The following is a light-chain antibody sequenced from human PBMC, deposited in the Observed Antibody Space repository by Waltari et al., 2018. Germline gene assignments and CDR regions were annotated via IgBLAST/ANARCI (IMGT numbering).Light chain of an antibody. CDR2: VAS. V-gene: IGKV3-20*01. Sequence: EIVLTQSPGTLSLSPGERATLACRASRGVGSSLAWYQQKPGQAPRLLIYVASRRATGIPDRFSGSGSGTDFSLTISTLEPEDFAVYYCQHYVSLPATFGQGTKVEI. J-gene: IGKJ1*01. CDR3: QHYVSLPAT. CDR1: RGVGSS.